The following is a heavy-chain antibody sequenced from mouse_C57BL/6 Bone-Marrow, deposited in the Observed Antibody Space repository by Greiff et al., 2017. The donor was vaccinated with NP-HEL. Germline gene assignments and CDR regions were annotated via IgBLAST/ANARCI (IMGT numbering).Heavy chain of an antibody. J-gene: IGHJ2*01. CDR3: ASSNWVFDY. Sequence: QVQLKQPGAELVRPGSSVKLSCKASGYTFTSYWMHWVKQRPIQGLEWIGNIDPSDSETHYNQKFKDKATLTVDKSSSTAYMQLSSLTSDDSAVYYCASSNWVFDYWGQGTTLTVSS. D-gene: IGHD4-1*02. CDR1: GYTFTSYW. V-gene: IGHV1-52*01. CDR2: IDPSDSET.